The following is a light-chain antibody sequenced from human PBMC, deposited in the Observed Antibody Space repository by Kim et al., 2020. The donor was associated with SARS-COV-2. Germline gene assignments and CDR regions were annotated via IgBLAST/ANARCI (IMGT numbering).Light chain of an antibody. J-gene: IGLJ1*01. Sequence: GQSLTISCTGTSSYVGGYNYVSWYQQHPGKAPKLMIYDVSNRPSGVSIRFSGSKSGNTASLTISGLQAEDEADYYCSSYTSSSTLVFGTGTKVTVL. CDR3: SSYTSSSTLV. V-gene: IGLV2-14*03. CDR1: SSYVGGYNY. CDR2: DVS.